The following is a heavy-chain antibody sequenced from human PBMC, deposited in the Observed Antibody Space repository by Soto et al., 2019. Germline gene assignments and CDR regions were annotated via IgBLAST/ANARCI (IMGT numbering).Heavy chain of an antibody. J-gene: IGHJ5*02. CDR2: IYDSGST. Sequence: LQILSLPCSVSDDSIRSSGYFWTWSRQPPGKGLEWIGYIYDSGSTYYNPSLKSRVTISEDTSKNQFSLRLNSVIAADTAVYYCARASCSSTSCYPQRFDPWGQGALVTVSS. D-gene: IGHD2-2*01. V-gene: IGHV4-30-4*01. CDR3: ARASCSSTSCYPQRFDP. CDR1: DDSIRSSGYF.